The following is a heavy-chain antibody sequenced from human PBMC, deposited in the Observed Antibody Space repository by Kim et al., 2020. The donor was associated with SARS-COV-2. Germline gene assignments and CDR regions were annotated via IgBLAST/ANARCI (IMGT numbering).Heavy chain of an antibody. CDR1: GDTFAIYY. CDR3: AGQKRYFDVLPLES. CDR2: INANNGDT. D-gene: IGHD3-9*01. V-gene: IGHV1-2*06. J-gene: IGHJ4*02. Sequence: ASVKVSCKASGDTFAIYYIHWVRQAPGQGPEWLGRINANNGDTYYAQKFQGRVTMTSDRSLNTAYMELSNLRPDDTALFYCAGQKRYFDVLPLESWGQGT.